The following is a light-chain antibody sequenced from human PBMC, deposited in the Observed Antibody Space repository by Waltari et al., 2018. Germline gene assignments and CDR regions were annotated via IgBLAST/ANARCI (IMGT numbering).Light chain of an antibody. Sequence: EIVMTQSPATLSVSPGEGATLSCRASQSVSRDLAWYQQQPGQAPRLLSPGASTRATDIPGRFTGSGSGTDFTLTITSLQSGDVAVYYCQQYNDWPLTFGGGTKVEIK. V-gene: IGKV3-15*01. CDR3: QQYNDWPLT. CDR1: QSVSRD. CDR2: GAS. J-gene: IGKJ4*01.